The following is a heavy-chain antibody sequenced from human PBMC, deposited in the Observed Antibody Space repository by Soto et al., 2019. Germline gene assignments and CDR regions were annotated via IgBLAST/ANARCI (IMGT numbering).Heavy chain of an antibody. Sequence: EVQLLESGGGLVQPGGSLRLSCSASGFNFGSYGMSWVRQAPGKGLEWVSGLTASGLNTYYTDSVKGRFTISRDNSRNTVYLQMSGLRVEDTAVFHCAKGLGNAKEVWGQGPTVTVSS. J-gene: IGHJ6*02. CDR1: GFNFGSYG. D-gene: IGHD2-8*01. CDR3: AKGLGNAKEV. V-gene: IGHV3-23*01. CDR2: LTASGLNT.